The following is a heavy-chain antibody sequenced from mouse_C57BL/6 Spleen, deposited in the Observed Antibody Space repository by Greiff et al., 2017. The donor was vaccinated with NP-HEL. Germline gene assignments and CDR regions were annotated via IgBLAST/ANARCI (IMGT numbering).Heavy chain of an antibody. D-gene: IGHD1-1*01. Sequence: VQLQQPGAELVKPGASVKLSCKASGYTFTSYWMHWVKQRPGQGLEWIGMIHPYSGSTNYNEKFKSKATLTVDKSSSTAYMQLSSLTSEDSAVYYCARAVVARGWYFDVWGTGTTVTVSS. V-gene: IGHV1-64*01. CDR3: ARAVVARGWYFDV. CDR1: GYTFTSYW. CDR2: IHPYSGST. J-gene: IGHJ1*03.